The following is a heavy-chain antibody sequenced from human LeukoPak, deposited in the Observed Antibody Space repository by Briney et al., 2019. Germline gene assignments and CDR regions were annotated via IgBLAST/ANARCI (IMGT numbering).Heavy chain of an antibody. J-gene: IGHJ4*02. CDR3: ANEIRPNDY. V-gene: IGHV3-23*01. D-gene: IGHD4-17*01. Sequence: PGGSLRLSRAASEFDFSTHAMTWVRQAPGKGLEWVSAISISGTKTYYADSVKGRFTISRDNSKNTLYLQMYSLRAEDTAVYYCANEIRPNDYWGQGTLVTVSS. CDR2: ISISGTKT. CDR1: EFDFSTHA.